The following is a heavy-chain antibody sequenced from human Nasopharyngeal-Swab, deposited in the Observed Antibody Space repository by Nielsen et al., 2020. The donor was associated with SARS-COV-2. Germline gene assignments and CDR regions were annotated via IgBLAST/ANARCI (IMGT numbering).Heavy chain of an antibody. CDR2: IYYSGAT. D-gene: IGHD2-15*01. Sequence: SRQRPGKGLEWVGSIYYSGATYYSPSLKSRLTISVDTSQNQFSLTVSSVTASDTAVYYCVRDNYYHYYMDVWGQGTTVTVSS. CDR3: VRDNYYHYYMDV. J-gene: IGHJ6*03. V-gene: IGHV4-39*01.